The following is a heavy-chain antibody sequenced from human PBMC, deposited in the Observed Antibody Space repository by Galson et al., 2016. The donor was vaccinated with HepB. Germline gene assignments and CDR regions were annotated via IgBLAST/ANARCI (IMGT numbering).Heavy chain of an antibody. J-gene: IGHJ3*02. Sequence: TLSLTCTVSGGSISSGFYFWSWIRQHPGKGLEWIGYINYIGSTFDNPSLKSRVHISVDTSKNQFSLRLSSLTAAATAMYFCARGTPEYCSGGSCFSGGSFDIWGQGTMVTVSS. CDR3: ARGTPEYCSGGSCFSGGSFDI. D-gene: IGHD2-15*01. CDR2: INYIGST. CDR1: GGSISSGFYF. V-gene: IGHV4-31*03.